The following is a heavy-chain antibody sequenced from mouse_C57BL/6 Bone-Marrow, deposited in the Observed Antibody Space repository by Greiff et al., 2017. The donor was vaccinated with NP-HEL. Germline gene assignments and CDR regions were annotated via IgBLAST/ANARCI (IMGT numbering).Heavy chain of an antibody. J-gene: IGHJ1*03. CDR3: ARTDYYGSSSYWYFDV. Sequence: DVKLVESGGGLVKPGGSLKLSCAASGFTFSDYGMHWVRQAPEKGLEWVAYISSGSSTIYYADTVKGRFTISRDNAKNTLFLQMTSLRSEDTAMYYCARTDYYGSSSYWYFDVWGTGTTVTVSS. V-gene: IGHV5-17*01. D-gene: IGHD1-1*01. CDR1: GFTFSDYG. CDR2: ISSGSSTI.